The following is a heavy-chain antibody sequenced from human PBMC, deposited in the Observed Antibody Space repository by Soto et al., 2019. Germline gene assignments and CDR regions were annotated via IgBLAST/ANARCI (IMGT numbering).Heavy chain of an antibody. CDR1: GGTFSSYT. CDR3: ARSIGYCSGGSCSYFDY. J-gene: IGHJ4*02. CDR2: IIPILGIA. D-gene: IGHD2-15*01. Sequence: QVQLVQSGAEVKKPGSSVKVSCKASGGTFSSYTISWVRQAPGQGLEWMGRIIPILGIANYAQKFQGRVTITADKSTSTAYMELSSLRSEDTAVYYCARSIGYCSGGSCSYFDYWGRGTLVTVSS. V-gene: IGHV1-69*02.